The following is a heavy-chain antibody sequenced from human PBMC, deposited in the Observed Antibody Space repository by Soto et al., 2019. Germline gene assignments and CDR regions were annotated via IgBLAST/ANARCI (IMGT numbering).Heavy chain of an antibody. CDR3: ARDPYYYGSGDKGGFDP. CDR2: IYHTGST. CDR1: GGSLSSTHW. V-gene: IGHV4-4*02. D-gene: IGHD3-10*01. Sequence: QVQLQESGPGLVKPSGTLSLTCAVSGGSLSSTHWWSWVRQPPRKGLEWIGDIYHTGSTNYNPSLKSRVTISVDKSNNQFSLNLSSVTAADTAVYYCARDPYYYGSGDKGGFDPWGQETLVIVSS. J-gene: IGHJ5*02.